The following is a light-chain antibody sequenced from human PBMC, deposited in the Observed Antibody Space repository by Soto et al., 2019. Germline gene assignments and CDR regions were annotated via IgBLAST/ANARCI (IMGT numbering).Light chain of an antibody. CDR1: SSDVDGYKY. V-gene: IGLV2-11*01. Sequence: QSALTQPHSVSGSPGQSVTISCTGTSSDVDGYKYVSWYQQHPGKAPKLMIYDVSKRPSGVPDRFSGSNSGKAASLSISGVQPEDEADYYCCSYAGSYRVFGGGTKVTVL. CDR2: DVS. CDR3: CSYAGSYRV. J-gene: IGLJ3*02.